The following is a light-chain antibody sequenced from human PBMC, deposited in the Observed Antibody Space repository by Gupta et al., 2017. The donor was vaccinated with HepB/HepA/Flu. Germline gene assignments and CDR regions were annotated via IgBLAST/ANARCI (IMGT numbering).Light chain of an antibody. J-gene: IGLJ2*01. Sequence: QSALTQPASVSGSPGQSITISCTGTSSDIGGYNYVSWYQQHPGKAPKLMIYDVSKRPAGVSNRFSGSKSGNTASLTISGRQAEDEADYYCSSDTSSSSVVFGGGTKLTVL. V-gene: IGLV2-14*03. CDR2: DVS. CDR3: SSDTSSSSVV. CDR1: SSDIGGYNY.